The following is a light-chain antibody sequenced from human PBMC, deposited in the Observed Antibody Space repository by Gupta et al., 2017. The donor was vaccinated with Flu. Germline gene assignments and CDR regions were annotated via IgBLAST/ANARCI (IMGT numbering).Light chain of an antibody. J-gene: IGLJ3*02. CDR3: QTWGTGTWV. V-gene: IGLV4-69*01. Sequence: QLVLTQSPSASASLGASVKLTCTLSSGHSSYAIAWHQQQPEKGPRYLMKLNSDGSHSKGDGIPDLFSGSGSGAERYLTIASLQAEDEADYYCQTWGTGTWVFGGGTKLTVL. CDR1: SGHSSYA. CDR2: LNSDGSH.